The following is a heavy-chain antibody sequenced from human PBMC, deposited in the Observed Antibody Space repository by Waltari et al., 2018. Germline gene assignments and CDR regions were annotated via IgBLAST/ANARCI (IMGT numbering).Heavy chain of an antibody. J-gene: IGHJ4*02. CDR3: MAYGDYSY. Sequence: EVQLVETGGGLIQPGGSLRLSCAVSGFRVSTNHVSWVRQARGKGLEWVSTIYNVGSTYFADSVKGRFTISRDNSKNTVYLQMNSLRADDTAVYYCMAYGDYSYWGQGTLVTVSS. D-gene: IGHD5-12*01. CDR1: GFRVSTNH. CDR2: IYNVGST. V-gene: IGHV3-53*02.